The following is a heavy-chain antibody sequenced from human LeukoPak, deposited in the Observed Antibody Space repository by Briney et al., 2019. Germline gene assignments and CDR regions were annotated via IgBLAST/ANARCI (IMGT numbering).Heavy chain of an antibody. CDR1: GFTFSSYW. CDR2: INSDGSST. V-gene: IGHV3-74*01. D-gene: IGHD4-17*01. J-gene: IGHJ4*02. CDR3: AREYTVTTYYFDY. Sequence: GGSLRLSCAASGFTFSSYWMHWVRQAPGRGLVWVSRINSDGSSTTYADFLKGRFAISRDNAKSTLYLQMNSLRAEDTAVYYCAREYTVTTYYFDYWGQGTLVTVSS.